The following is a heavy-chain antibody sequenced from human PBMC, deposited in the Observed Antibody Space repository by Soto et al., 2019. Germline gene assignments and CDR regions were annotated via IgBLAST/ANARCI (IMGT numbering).Heavy chain of an antibody. D-gene: IGHD2-15*01. CDR3: ARSCSGGSCHSAY. Sequence: ASVKVSCKTSGYSFTNYGINCVRQSPVQGLEWMGWISPFTGDTHYTQSLQGRITVTIDTSTNTAYMELRSLRSADTAVYYCARSCSGGSCHSAYWGQGTLVTVSS. J-gene: IGHJ4*02. CDR2: ISPFTGDT. CDR1: GYSFTNYG. V-gene: IGHV1-18*04.